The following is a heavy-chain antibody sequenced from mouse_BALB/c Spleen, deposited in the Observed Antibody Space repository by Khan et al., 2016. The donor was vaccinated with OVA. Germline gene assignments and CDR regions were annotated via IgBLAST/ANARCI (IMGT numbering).Heavy chain of an antibody. CDR2: IWSAGST. J-gene: IGHJ3*01. Sequence: QVQLKQSGPGLVQPSQCLSITCTVSGFSLNNYSVHWVRQSPGKGLEWLGVIWSAGSTDYNAAFISRLTISKNNSRSQVFFKMNSLQPNDTAIYYCARSGYEYGRGALFAYWGQGTPDTVSA. V-gene: IGHV2-2*02. D-gene: IGHD2-4*01. CDR3: ARSGYEYGRGALFAY. CDR1: GFSLNNYS.